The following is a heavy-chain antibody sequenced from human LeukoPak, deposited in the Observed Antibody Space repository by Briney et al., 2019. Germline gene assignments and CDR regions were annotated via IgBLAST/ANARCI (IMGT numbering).Heavy chain of an antibody. CDR2: INPNSGGT. V-gene: IGHV1-2*02. CDR3: ARDGVGYYDSSGYYYFQH. J-gene: IGHJ1*01. Sequence: ASVKVSCKASGYTFTGYYMHWVRQAPGQGLEWMGWINPNSGGTNYAQKFQGRVTMTRDTSISTAYMELSRLRSDDTAVYYCARDGVGYYDSSGYYYFQHWGQGTLVTVSS. CDR1: GYTFTGYY. D-gene: IGHD3-22*01.